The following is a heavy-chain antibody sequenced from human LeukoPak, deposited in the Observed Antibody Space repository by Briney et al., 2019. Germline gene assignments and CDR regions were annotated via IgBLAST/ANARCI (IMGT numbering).Heavy chain of an antibody. CDR2: IWYDGSNK. CDR3: AKGNYYGSGCYYPTYYFDS. J-gene: IGHJ4*02. Sequence: SLRLSCVPAGFTFISDFIHWVRPGPGEWREWVAVIWYDGSNKYYADSVKGRFTISRDNSKNTLYQQMNSLRAEDTAVYYCAKGNYYGSGCYYPTYYFDSWGQGTLVTVTS. D-gene: IGHD3-10*01. V-gene: IGHV3-33*06. CDR1: GFTFISDF.